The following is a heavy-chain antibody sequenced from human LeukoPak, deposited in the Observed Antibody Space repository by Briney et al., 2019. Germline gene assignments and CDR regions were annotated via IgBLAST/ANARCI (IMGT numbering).Heavy chain of an antibody. CDR2: IKQEGFEK. J-gene: IGHJ4*02. CDR1: GFIFSSYW. D-gene: IGHD3-16*01. CDR3: ARDPPYDYVWGLDY. V-gene: IGHV3-7*01. Sequence: GGSLRLSCAASGFIFSSYWMTWLRQSPGKGLEWVANIKQEGFEKYYVDSVKGRFIISRDNAKNSLYLQMNSLRAEDTAVYYCARDPPYDYVWGLDYWGQGTLVTVSS.